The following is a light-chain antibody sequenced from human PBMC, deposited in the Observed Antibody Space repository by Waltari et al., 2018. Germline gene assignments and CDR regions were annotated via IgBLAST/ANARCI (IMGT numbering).Light chain of an antibody. CDR2: DVT. CDR3: CSFRGGDSFV. Sequence: QSALTQPASVSGSPGQSITISCTGTTSDIGDYYLFPWSQQFPGKAPKLMIYDVTNRPSGVSSRFSGSKSGNTASLTISGLQAEDEGDYYCCSFRGGDSFVFGTGTRVTVV. CDR1: TSDIGDYYL. J-gene: IGLJ1*01. V-gene: IGLV2-14*03.